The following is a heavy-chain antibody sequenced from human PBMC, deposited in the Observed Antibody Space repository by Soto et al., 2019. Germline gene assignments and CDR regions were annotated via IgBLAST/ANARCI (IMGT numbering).Heavy chain of an antibody. CDR1: GGTFSSYA. J-gene: IGHJ4*02. V-gene: IGHV1-69*13. CDR2: IIPIFGTA. Sequence: ASVKVSCKASGGTFSSYAISWVRQAPGQGLEWMGGIIPIFGTANYAQKFQGRVTITADESTSTAYMELSSLRSEDTAVYYCARVAAAGVYFDYWGQGTLVTVSS. D-gene: IGHD6-13*01. CDR3: ARVAAAGVYFDY.